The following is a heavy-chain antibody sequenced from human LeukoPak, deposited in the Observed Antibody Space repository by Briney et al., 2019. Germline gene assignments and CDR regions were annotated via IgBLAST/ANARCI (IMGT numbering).Heavy chain of an antibody. CDR2: ISAYNGNT. V-gene: IGHV1-18*01. CDR3: ARDYAEQLVPPFDY. J-gene: IGHJ4*02. CDR1: GYTFTSYG. D-gene: IGHD6-13*01. Sequence: ASVKASCKASGYTFTSYGISWVRQAPGQGLEWMGWISAYNGNTNYAQKLKGRVTMTTDTSTSTAYMELRSLRSDDTAVYYCARDYAEQLVPPFDYWGQGTLVTVSS.